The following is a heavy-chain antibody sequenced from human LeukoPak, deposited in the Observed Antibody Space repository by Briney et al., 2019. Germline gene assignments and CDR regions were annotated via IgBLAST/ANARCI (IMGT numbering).Heavy chain of an antibody. Sequence: GRSLRLSCAASGFTFSSYGMHWVPQAPGKGLEWVAVIWYDGSNKYYADSVKGRFTISRDNSKNTLYMQMNSLRAEDTAVYYCARDKGGGYDCWGQGTLVTVSS. CDR1: GFTFSSYG. J-gene: IGHJ4*02. V-gene: IGHV3-33*01. D-gene: IGHD5-12*01. CDR3: ARDKGGGYDC. CDR2: IWYDGSNK.